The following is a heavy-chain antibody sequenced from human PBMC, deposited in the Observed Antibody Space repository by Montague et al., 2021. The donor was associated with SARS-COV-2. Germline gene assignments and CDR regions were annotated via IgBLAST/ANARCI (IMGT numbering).Heavy chain of an antibody. D-gene: IGHD3-10*01. CDR3: ARARPRSYYYDSGSYTWGGYGIDV. CDR1: GASISSRSYY. J-gene: IGHJ6*02. Sequence: SETLSLTCTVSGASISSRSYYWGWIRQPPGKGLEWIGFKYYSGSTYYNPTLKSRVTISVDTSKNQLSLKLSSVTAADTAVYYCARARPRSYYYDSGSYTWGGYGIDVWGQGTMVTVSS. V-gene: IGHV4-39*01. CDR2: KYYSGST.